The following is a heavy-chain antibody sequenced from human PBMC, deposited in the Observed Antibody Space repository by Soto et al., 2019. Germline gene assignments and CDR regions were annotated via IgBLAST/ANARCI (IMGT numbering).Heavy chain of an antibody. CDR1: GYNFITYS. Sequence: HGESLKISCKVSGYNFITYSIGWARQMPGKGLEWMGIIYPGDSDTRYNPSFQGQVTISADKSISTAYLQWSSLKASDTAMYYCARHSSSWLNWFDPWGQGTLVTVSS. J-gene: IGHJ5*02. CDR3: ARHSSSWLNWFDP. CDR2: IYPGDSDT. D-gene: IGHD6-13*01. V-gene: IGHV5-51*01.